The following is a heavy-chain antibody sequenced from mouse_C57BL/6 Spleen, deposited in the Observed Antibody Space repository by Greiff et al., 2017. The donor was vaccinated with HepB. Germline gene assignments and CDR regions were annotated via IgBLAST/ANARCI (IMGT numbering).Heavy chain of an antibody. J-gene: IGHJ2*01. CDR2: IYPGNSDT. V-gene: IGHV1-5*01. D-gene: IGHD1-1*01. Sequence: VQLQQSGTVLARPGASVKMSCKTSGYTFTSYWMHWVKQRPGQGLEWIGAIYPGNSDTSYNQKFKGKAKLTAVTSASTAYMELSSLTNEDSAVYYCTRSNYYGSSYIDYWGQGTTLTVSS. CDR1: GYTFTSYW. CDR3: TRSNYYGSSYIDY.